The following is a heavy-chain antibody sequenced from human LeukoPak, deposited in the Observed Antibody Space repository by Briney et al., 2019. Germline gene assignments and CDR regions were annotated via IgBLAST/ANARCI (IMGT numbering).Heavy chain of an antibody. J-gene: IGHJ5*02. CDR2: IIPIFGTA. Sequence: SVKVSCKASGYTFTSYGISWVRQAPGQGLEWMGRIIPIFGTANYAQKFQGRVTITTDESTSTAYMELSSLRSEDTAVYYCARVRITIFGVVIINTGWFDPWGQGTLVTVSS. CDR1: GYTFTSYG. D-gene: IGHD3-3*01. V-gene: IGHV1-69*05. CDR3: ARVRITIFGVVIINTGWFDP.